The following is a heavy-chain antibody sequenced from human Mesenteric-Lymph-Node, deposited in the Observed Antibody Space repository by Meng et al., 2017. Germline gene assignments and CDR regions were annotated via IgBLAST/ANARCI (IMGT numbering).Heavy chain of an antibody. V-gene: IGHV3-7*01. CDR3: ARGGYQYEY. CDR1: GFTFSNYW. Sequence: GGSLRLSCAASGFTFSNYWMNWVRQAPGKGLEWVANIKQDGSEKYYVDSVKGRFTISRDNAKNSLYLQMDSLRVEDTAVYYCARGGYQYEYWGQGTLVTVSS. CDR2: IKQDGSEK. J-gene: IGHJ4*02. D-gene: IGHD3-22*01.